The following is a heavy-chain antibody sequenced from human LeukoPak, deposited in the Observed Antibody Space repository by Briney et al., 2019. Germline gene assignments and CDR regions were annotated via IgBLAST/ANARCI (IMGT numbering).Heavy chain of an antibody. D-gene: IGHD4-17*01. CDR1: GDSFSSHY. V-gene: IGHV4-59*11. CDR3: ARDLVTVTKGFDI. Sequence: SETLSLTCAVSGDSFSSHYWTWIRQSPGTGLERIGYISHIGRTNYNPSLKSRVTISIDTSKNQFSLKLRSVTAADTAVYYCARDLVTVTKGFDIWGQGTMVGVSS. CDR2: ISHIGRT. J-gene: IGHJ3*02.